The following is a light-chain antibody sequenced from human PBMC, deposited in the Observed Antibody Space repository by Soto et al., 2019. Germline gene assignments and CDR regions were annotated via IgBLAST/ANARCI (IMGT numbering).Light chain of an antibody. J-gene: IGKJ1*01. CDR3: MKALQTPWS. Sequence: DIVMTQYPLSLPVTPGEPASSSCRSSQSLLHSNGYTYLYWYLQTPGQSSQLLIYLGSNRASGVPGRFSGSGSGTDFTLKISRVEAEDVGVYYCMKALQTPWSFVQGTKVEIK. V-gene: IGKV2-28*01. CDR2: LGS. CDR1: QSLLHSNGYTY.